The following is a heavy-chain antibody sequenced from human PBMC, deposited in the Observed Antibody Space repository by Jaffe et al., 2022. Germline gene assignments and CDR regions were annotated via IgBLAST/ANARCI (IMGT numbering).Heavy chain of an antibody. CDR2: ITSTGGRT. CDR3: AKGFKSTVTTKADY. V-gene: IGHV3-23*01. D-gene: IGHD4-17*01. Sequence: EVQLLESGGDLVQPGGSLRLSCAASGFTFSNYAMNWVRQAPGKGLEWVSAITSTGGRTYYADSVKARFTVSRDNSKNTLFLQMNNLRADDMAVYYCAKGFKSTVTTKADYWGQGTLVTVS. J-gene: IGHJ4*02. CDR1: GFTFSNYA.